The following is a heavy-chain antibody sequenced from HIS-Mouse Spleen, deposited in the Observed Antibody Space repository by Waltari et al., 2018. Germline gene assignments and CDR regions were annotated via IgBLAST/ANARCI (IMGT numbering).Heavy chain of an antibody. V-gene: IGHV4-39*07. CDR1: GGYISSSSYY. Sequence: QLQLQESGPGLVKPSETLSLTCTVSGGYISSSSYYWGWIRQPPGKGLEWIGSIYYSGSTYYNPSLKSRVTISVDTSKNQFSLKLSSVTAADTAVYYCAREIPYSSSWYDWYFDLWGQGTMVTVSS. CDR3: AREIPYSSSWYDWYFDL. J-gene: IGHJ3*01. D-gene: IGHD6-13*01. CDR2: IYYSGST.